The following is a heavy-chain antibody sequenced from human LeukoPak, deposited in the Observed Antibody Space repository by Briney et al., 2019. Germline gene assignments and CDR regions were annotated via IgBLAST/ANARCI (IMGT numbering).Heavy chain of an antibody. D-gene: IGHD6-13*01. Sequence: SETLSPTCAVYGGSFSGYYWSWIRQPPGKGLEWIGEINHSGSTNYNPSLKSRVTISVDTSKNQFSLKLSSVTAADTAVYYCARGGLAAAGNNWFDPWGQRTLVTVSS. CDR2: INHSGST. J-gene: IGHJ5*02. V-gene: IGHV4-34*01. CDR3: ARGGLAAAGNNWFDP. CDR1: GGSFSGYY.